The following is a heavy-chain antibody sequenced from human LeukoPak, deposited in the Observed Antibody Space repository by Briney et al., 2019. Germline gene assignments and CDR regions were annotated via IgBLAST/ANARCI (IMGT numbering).Heavy chain of an antibody. CDR1: GGTFSSYA. Sequence: ASVKVSCKASGGTFSSYAFSWVRQAPGQGLEWMGGIIPIFGTANYAQKFQGRVTITADESTSTAYMELSSLRSEDTAVYYCARADVDTAMVSDYWGQGTLVTVSS. CDR3: ARADVDTAMVSDY. V-gene: IGHV1-69*13. CDR2: IIPIFGTA. D-gene: IGHD5-18*01. J-gene: IGHJ4*02.